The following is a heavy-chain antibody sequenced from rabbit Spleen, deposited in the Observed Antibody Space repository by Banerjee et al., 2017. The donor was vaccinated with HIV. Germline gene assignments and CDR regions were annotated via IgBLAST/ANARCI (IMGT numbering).Heavy chain of an antibody. D-gene: IGHD4-1*01. CDR1: GIDFSSGYW. V-gene: IGHV1S45*01. CDR2: INYRDGRT. Sequence: QEQLVEYGGDLVQPGASLTLTCTASGIDFSSGYWICWVRQAPGKGPEWIACINYRDGRTDYASWVNGRFTISKTSSTTVTLQMTSLTAADTATYFCARDGYSRGWGIILYYFNLWGQGTLVTVS. CDR3: ARDGYSRGWGIILYYFNL. J-gene: IGHJ4*01.